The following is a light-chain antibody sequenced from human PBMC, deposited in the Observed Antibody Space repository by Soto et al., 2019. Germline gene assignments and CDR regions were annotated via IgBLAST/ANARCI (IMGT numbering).Light chain of an antibody. CDR2: GAS. Sequence: DIVLTQSPGTLSLSPGERATLSCRASQSVGSIYLAWYQQKPGQAPRLLIHGASNRASGIPDRFSGSGSGTDFTLTISRLEPEDFAVYYCQQYHKWPPITFGQGTRLDIK. V-gene: IGKV3-20*01. CDR1: QSVGSIY. CDR3: QQYHKWPPIT. J-gene: IGKJ5*01.